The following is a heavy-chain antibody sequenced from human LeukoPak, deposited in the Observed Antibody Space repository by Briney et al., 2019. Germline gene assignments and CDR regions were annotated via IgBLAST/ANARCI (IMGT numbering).Heavy chain of an antibody. J-gene: IGHJ3*02. Sequence: SETLSLTCTVSGGSISSSSYYWGWIRQPPGKGLEWIGSIYYSGSTYYNPSLKSRVTISVDTSKNQFSLKLSSVTAADTAVYYCARRASGLGAFDIWGQGTMVTVSS. CDR1: GGSISSSSYY. CDR2: IYYSGST. CDR3: ARRASGLGAFDI. D-gene: IGHD1-26*01. V-gene: IGHV4-39*01.